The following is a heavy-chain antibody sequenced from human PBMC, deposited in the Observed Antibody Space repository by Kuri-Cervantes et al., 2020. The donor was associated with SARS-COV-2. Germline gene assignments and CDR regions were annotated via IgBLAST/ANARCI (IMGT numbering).Heavy chain of an antibody. D-gene: IGHD3-9*01. V-gene: IGHV3-7*05. Sequence: GESLKISCAVPGFTFSSYWMSWVLQAPGKGLEWVADIKHDGGEEYYVDSVKGRFTISRDNAKNSLYLQMHSLRAEDTAVYYCARDMQILTGHYYLNFDYWGQGTLVTVSS. CDR3: ARDMQILTGHYYLNFDY. CDR2: IKHDGGEE. J-gene: IGHJ4*02. CDR1: GFTFSSYW.